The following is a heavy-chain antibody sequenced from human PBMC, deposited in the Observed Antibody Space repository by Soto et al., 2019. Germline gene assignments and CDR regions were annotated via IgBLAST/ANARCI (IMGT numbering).Heavy chain of an antibody. CDR2: IWYTGTT. D-gene: IGHD2-2*01. V-gene: IGHV4-59*08. J-gene: IGHJ2*01. Sequence: QVQLQESGPGLVKPSETLSLTCTVSDGSISGSYWSWIRQPPGKGLEWIGYIWYTGTTNYNPSLKIRVTISVDTSKKQFSLMLSSVTAADTAIYYCARLQGIGYDGWYFDLWGRGALVTVSS. CDR3: ARLQGIGYDGWYFDL. CDR1: DGSISGSY.